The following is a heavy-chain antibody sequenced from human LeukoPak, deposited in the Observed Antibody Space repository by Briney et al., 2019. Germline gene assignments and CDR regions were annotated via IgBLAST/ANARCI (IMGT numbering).Heavy chain of an antibody. CDR3: ARDRPRRGPGDHDF. CDR2: ISTYDGNT. Sequence: GASVMVSCKASGYTFTTYGINWVRQAPGQGLEWMGWISTYDGNTHYAQKLRGRFTMIRDTSTSTAYMELRSLISDDTAVYYCARDRPRRGPGDHDFRGQGTLVTVSS. CDR1: GYTFTTYG. D-gene: IGHD7-27*01. V-gene: IGHV1-18*01. J-gene: IGHJ4*02.